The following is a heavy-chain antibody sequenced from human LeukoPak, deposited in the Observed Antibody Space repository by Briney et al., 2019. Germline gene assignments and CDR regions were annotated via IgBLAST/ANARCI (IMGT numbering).Heavy chain of an antibody. CDR3: ARDRGGLPY. CDR2: IKPDGTEE. D-gene: IGHD5-18*01. J-gene: IGHJ4*02. Sequence: GGSLRLSCAVSGFTFSNFWMTWVRQAPGKGLQWVANIKPDGTEEYYVDSVKGRFTISRDNAKNSQYLQMNSLRVEDTAVYYCARDRGGLPYWGQGTLVTVSS. CDR1: GFTFSNFW. V-gene: IGHV3-7*04.